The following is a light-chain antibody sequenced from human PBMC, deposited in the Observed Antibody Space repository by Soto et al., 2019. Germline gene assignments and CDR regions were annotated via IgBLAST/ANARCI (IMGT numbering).Light chain of an antibody. CDR2: ATS. CDR1: QSVSSGH. Sequence: EIVLTQSPGTLSLSPGERACLSCRASQSVSSGHLAWYQQKPGQAPRLLMSATSTRATGIPARFSGSGSGTEFTLTVSSLQSEDFALYFCHQYDYWPFTFGGGTKVDIK. CDR3: HQYDYWPFT. J-gene: IGKJ4*01. V-gene: IGKV3D-15*01.